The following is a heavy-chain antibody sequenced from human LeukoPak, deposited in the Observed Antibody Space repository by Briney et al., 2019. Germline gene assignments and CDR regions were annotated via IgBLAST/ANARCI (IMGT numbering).Heavy chain of an antibody. CDR1: GYTFTGYY. Sequence: GASVKVSCKASGYTFTGYYMHWVRQAPGQGLEWRGWINPNSGGTNYAQKFQGRVTMTRDTSISTAYMELSRLRSDDTAVYYCASVSLPVTGPYAFDIWGQGTMVTVSS. CDR2: INPNSGGT. V-gene: IGHV1-2*02. D-gene: IGHD3-10*01. J-gene: IGHJ3*02. CDR3: ASVSLPVTGPYAFDI.